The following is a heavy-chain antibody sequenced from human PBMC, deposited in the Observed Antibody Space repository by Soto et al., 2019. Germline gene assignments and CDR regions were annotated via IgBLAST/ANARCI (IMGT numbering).Heavy chain of an antibody. CDR3: ARGREQWLVQGGYYYYYGMDV. CDR1: VGSFSGYY. V-gene: IGHV4-34*01. J-gene: IGHJ6*02. D-gene: IGHD6-19*01. CDR2: INHSGST. Sequence: SETLSLTCAVYVGSFSGYYWSWIRQPPGKGLEWIGEINHSGSTNYNPSLKSRVTISVDTSKNQFSLKLSSVTAADTAVYYCARGREQWLVQGGYYYYYGMDVWGQGTTVTVSS.